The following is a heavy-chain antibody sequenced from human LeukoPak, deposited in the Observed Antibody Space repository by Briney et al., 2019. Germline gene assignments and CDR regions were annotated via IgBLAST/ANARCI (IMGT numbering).Heavy chain of an antibody. V-gene: IGHV1-2*02. J-gene: IGHJ5*02. CDR2: INPNSGGT. CDR3: AKTYYYGSGSPYWFDP. D-gene: IGHD3-10*01. CDR1: GYTFTGYY. Sequence: GASVKASCKASGYTFTGYYMHWVRQAPGQGLEWMGWINPNSGGTNYAQKFQGRVTITADESTSTAYMELSSLRSEDTAVYYCAKTYYYGSGSPYWFDPWGQGTLVTVSS.